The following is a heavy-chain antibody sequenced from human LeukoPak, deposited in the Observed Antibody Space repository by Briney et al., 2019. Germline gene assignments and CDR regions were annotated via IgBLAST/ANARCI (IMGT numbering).Heavy chain of an antibody. CDR3: ARDPGEYQLLPFDY. CDR2: ISSSSSYI. D-gene: IGHD2-2*01. CDR1: GFTFSSYS. J-gene: IGHJ4*02. Sequence: GGSLRLSCAASGFTFSSYSMNWVRQAPGKGLAWVSSISSSSSYIYYADSVKGRFTISRDNAKNSLYLQMNSLRAEDTAVYYCARDPGEYQLLPFDYWGRGTLVTVSS. V-gene: IGHV3-21*01.